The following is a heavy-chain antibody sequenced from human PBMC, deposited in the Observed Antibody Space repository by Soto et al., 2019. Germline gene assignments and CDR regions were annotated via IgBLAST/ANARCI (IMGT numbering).Heavy chain of an antibody. CDR3: ARAPGALLDYFDY. CDR1: GGSISSYY. D-gene: IGHD1-26*01. V-gene: IGHV4-59*08. CDR2: IYYSGST. Sequence: SETLSLTCTVSGGSISSYYWSWIRQPPGKGLEWIGYIYYSGSTNYNPSLKSRVTISVDTSKNQFSLKLSSVTAADTAVYYCARAPGALLDYFDYWGQGTLVTVSS. J-gene: IGHJ4*02.